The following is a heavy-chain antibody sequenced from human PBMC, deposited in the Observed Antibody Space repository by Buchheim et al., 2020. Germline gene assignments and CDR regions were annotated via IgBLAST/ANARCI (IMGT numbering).Heavy chain of an antibody. J-gene: IGHJ4*02. Sequence: EVQLLESGGGLVQPGGSLRLSCAASGFTFSSYAMSWVRQAPGKGLEWVSAISGSGGSTYYADSVKGRFTISRDNSKNTLYLQMNSLRAEDTAVYYCAKGQRRITIFGVVNWGPGFDYWGQGTL. V-gene: IGHV3-23*01. CDR3: AKGQRRITIFGVVNWGPGFDY. CDR1: GFTFSSYA. CDR2: ISGSGGST. D-gene: IGHD3-3*01.